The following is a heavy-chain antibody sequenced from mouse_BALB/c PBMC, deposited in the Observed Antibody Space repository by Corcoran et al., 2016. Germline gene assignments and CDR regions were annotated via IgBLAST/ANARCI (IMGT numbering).Heavy chain of an antibody. CDR2: INPYNGGT. Sequence: EVQLEQSGAERGKPGASRKISYKASGYSFSGYTMNWVKQSHGKNIEWIGLINPYNGGTSYNQKFKGKATLTVDKSSSTAYMELLSLTSEDSAVYYCDYYGKTMDYWGQGTSVTVS. D-gene: IGHD2-1*01. J-gene: IGHJ4*01. CDR3: DYYGKTMDY. CDR1: GYSFSGYT. V-gene: IGHV1-26*01.